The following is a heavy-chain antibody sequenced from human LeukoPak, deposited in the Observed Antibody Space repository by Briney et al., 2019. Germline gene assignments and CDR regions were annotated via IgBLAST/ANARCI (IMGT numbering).Heavy chain of an antibody. CDR3: AKDLTYYGSGSYYAGGFDY. Sequence: GGSLRLSCAASGFTFSSSGMHRVRQAPGKGLEWVAVISYDGSNKYYADSVKGRFTISRDNSKNTLYLQMNSLRAEDTAVYYCAKDLTYYGSGSYYAGGFDYWGQGTLVTVSS. D-gene: IGHD3-10*01. CDR2: ISYDGSNK. CDR1: GFTFSSSG. V-gene: IGHV3-30*18. J-gene: IGHJ4*02.